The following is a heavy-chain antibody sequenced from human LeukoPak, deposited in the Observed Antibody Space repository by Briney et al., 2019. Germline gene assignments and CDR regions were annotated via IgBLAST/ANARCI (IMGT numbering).Heavy chain of an antibody. Sequence: ASVKISCKASGYTFIRYAINWLRQVPGQGLEWMGWINMYTANPAYAQGFTERFVFSLATSVSTAYLEISNLKAEDIAVYYCARHDNDDDFDYWGQGTLVTVSS. CDR2: INMYTANP. J-gene: IGHJ4*02. CDR1: GYTFIRYA. CDR3: ARHDNDDDFDY. D-gene: IGHD3-16*01. V-gene: IGHV7-4-1*02.